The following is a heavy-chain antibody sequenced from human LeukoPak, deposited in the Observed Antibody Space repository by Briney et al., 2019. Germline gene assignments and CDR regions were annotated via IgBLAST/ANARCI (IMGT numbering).Heavy chain of an antibody. Sequence: SETLSLTCTVSGGSISSYYWSWIRQPPGKGLEWIGYISYSGSTNYNPSLKSRVTISLDTSKNQFSLKLSSVTAADAAVYYCAGHHPRNTVDFWGQGTLVTVSS. CDR1: GGSISSYY. CDR2: ISYSGST. CDR3: AGHHPRNTVDF. J-gene: IGHJ4*02. D-gene: IGHD2/OR15-2a*01. V-gene: IGHV4-59*08.